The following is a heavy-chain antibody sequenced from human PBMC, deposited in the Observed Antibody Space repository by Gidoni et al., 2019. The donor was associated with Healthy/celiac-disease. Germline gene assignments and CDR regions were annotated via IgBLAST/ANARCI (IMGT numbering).Heavy chain of an antibody. Sequence: EVQLVESGGGLVQPGGSLRLSCAASGFTFSSYEMNWVRQAPGKGLEWVSYISSSGSTIYYADAVKGRFTISRDNAKNSLYLQMNSLRAEDTAVYYCASLRWPHYFDYWGQGTLVTVSS. CDR1: GFTFSSYE. CDR2: ISSSGSTI. CDR3: ASLRWPHYFDY. D-gene: IGHD4-17*01. V-gene: IGHV3-48*03. J-gene: IGHJ4*02.